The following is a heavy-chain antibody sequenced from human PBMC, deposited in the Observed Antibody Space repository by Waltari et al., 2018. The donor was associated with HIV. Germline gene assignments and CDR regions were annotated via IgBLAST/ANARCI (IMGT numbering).Heavy chain of an antibody. J-gene: IGHJ4*02. CDR3: ARDPWTLLIAVAGAFDY. Sequence: QVQLVESGGGVVRPGRSLRLSCAASGFSVSRYGMHWVRQAPGKWLEWVGVRWHDGSKKYYAGSVKGRFTVSRDTSKNTLYLERNRLRAEHTAVYHCARDPWTLLIAVAGAFDYWGPGIPVTVSS. V-gene: IGHV3-33*01. D-gene: IGHD6-19*01. CDR2: RWHDGSKK. CDR1: GFSVSRYG.